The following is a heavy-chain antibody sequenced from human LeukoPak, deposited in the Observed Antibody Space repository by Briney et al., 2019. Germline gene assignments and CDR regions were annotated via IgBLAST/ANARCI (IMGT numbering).Heavy chain of an antibody. CDR3: ARMGAAAGPVVGAFDI. J-gene: IGHJ3*02. Sequence: SETLSLTCTVSGGSISSSSYYWGWIRQPPGKGLEWIGSIYYSGSTYYNPSLKSRVTISVDTSKNQFSLKLSSVTAADTAVYYCARMGAAAGPVVGAFDIGGQGTMVTVSS. D-gene: IGHD6-13*01. V-gene: IGHV4-39*01. CDR1: GGSISSSSYY. CDR2: IYYSGST.